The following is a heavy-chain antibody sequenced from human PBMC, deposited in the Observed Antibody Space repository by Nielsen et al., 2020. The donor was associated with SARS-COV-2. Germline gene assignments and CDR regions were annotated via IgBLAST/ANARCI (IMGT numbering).Heavy chain of an antibody. CDR3: TSSPYSSSSIYAFDI. CDR2: IRSKANSYAT. J-gene: IGHJ3*02. Sequence: GGSLRLSCAASGFTFSGSAMHWVRQASGKGLEWVGRIRSKANSYATAYAASVKGRFTISRDDSKNTAYLQMNSLKTEDTAVYYCTSSPYSSSSIYAFDIWGQGTMVTVSS. CDR1: GFTFSGSA. D-gene: IGHD6-6*01. V-gene: IGHV3-73*01.